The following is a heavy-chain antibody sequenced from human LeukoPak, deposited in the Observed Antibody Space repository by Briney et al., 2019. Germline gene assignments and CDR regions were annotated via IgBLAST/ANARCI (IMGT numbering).Heavy chain of an antibody. V-gene: IGHV3-11*01. D-gene: IGHD6-19*01. J-gene: IGHJ6*03. CDR3: AKATYSSGWYGDYYHYYYMDV. CDR1: GFTFSDYY. CDR2: ISSSGSTI. Sequence: GGSLRLSCAASGFTFSDYYMSWIRQAPGKGLEWVSYISSSGSTIYYADSVKGRFTISRDNAKNSLYLHMNSLRAEDTAVYYCAKATYSSGWYGDYYHYYYMDVWGKGTTVTVSS.